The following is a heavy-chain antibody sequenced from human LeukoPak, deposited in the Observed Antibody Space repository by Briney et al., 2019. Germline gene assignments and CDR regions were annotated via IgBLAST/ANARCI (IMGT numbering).Heavy chain of an antibody. CDR2: IYYSGST. D-gene: IGHD2-2*01. CDR3: ARRQRYCSSTSCVYYGMDV. V-gene: IGHV4-59*08. CDR1: GGSISSYY. Sequence: PSETLSLTCTVSGGSISSYYWSWIRQPPGKGLEWIGYIYYSGSTNYNPSLKSQVTISVDTSKNQFSLKLSSVTAADTAVYYCARRQRYCSSTSCVYYGMDVWGQGTTVTVSS. J-gene: IGHJ6*02.